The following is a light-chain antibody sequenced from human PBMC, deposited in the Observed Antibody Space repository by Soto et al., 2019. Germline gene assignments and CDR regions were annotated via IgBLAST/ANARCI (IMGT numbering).Light chain of an antibody. CDR1: QTVSSS. CDR2: EAS. CDR3: HQYENWPQT. J-gene: IGKJ1*01. V-gene: IGKV3-11*01. Sequence: EIVLTQSPATLSLSPGERATLSCRASQTVSSSLAWYQQKPGQAPRLLIYEASNRATGIPARFSGSGSGTEFTLTISSLQSEDFALYYCHQYENWPQTFGQGTKVDIK.